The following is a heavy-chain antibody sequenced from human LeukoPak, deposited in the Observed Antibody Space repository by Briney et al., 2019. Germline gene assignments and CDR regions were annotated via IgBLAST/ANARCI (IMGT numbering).Heavy chain of an antibody. CDR3: ATENYYDGSGFSKAFDY. D-gene: IGHD3-22*01. Sequence: RASVTVSCTTSGYSFSGKFLHWLRQAPGHGLQYMGGIEPKSGVTVYAPNFRGRVTVTSDTSVSTGYLELRGLRYDDTAVYYCATENYYDGSGFSKAFDYWGQGTLVTVSS. CDR1: GYSFSGKF. CDR2: IEPKSGVT. J-gene: IGHJ4*02. V-gene: IGHV1-2*02.